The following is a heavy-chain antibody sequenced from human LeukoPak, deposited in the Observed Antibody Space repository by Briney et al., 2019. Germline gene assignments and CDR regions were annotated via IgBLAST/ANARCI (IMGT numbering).Heavy chain of an antibody. CDR3: ARWYYYDSSGYYAFDY. J-gene: IGHJ4*02. V-gene: IGHV4-34*01. D-gene: IGHD3-22*01. CDR2: INHSGST. Sequence: PSETLSLTCAVYGGSFSGYYWSWIRQPPGKGLEWIGEINHSGSTNYNPSLKSRVTISVDTSKNQFSLKLSSVTAADTAVYYCARWYYYDSSGYYAFDYWGQGTLVTVSS. CDR1: GGSFSGYY.